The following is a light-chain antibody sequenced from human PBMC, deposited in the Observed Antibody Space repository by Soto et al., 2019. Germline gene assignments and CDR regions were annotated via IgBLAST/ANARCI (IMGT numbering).Light chain of an antibody. V-gene: IGKV3-20*01. Sequence: EIVLTHSPGTLSLSPCERATLSFRASQSISSNYLAWYQQKPGQAPRLLIYGASTRATGIPDRFSGSGSGTDFTLTISRLEPEDFAVYHCQQYDDSMTFGQGTKVDIK. CDR3: QQYDDSMT. J-gene: IGKJ1*01. CDR1: QSISSNY. CDR2: GAS.